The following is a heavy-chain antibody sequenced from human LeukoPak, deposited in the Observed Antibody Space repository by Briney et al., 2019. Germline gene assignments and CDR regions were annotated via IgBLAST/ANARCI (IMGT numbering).Heavy chain of an antibody. Sequence: ASLKVSCKASGYTFTTDYMHWVRHAPGQRLERMGIINPSGVSTSYAQKFQGRVTMTRDTSTSTVYMERSSLRYEDTDVYYCARAVSGWLAEYFQHWGQGTLVTVSS. CDR3: ARAVSGWLAEYFQH. V-gene: IGHV1-46*01. D-gene: IGHD6-19*01. CDR2: INPSGVST. J-gene: IGHJ1*01. CDR1: GYTFTTDY.